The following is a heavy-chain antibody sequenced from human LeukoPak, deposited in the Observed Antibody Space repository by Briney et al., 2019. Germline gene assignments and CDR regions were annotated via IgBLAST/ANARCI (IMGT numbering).Heavy chain of an antibody. D-gene: IGHD6-13*01. Sequence: ASVKVSCKASGGTFSSYAISWVRQAPGQGLEWMGRIIPISGTANYAQKFQGRVTITTDESTSTAYMELSSLRSEDTAVYYCARDSGSSWYRNGGYYFDYWGQGTLVTVSS. CDR3: ARDSGSSWYRNGGYYFDY. CDR2: IIPISGTA. J-gene: IGHJ4*02. V-gene: IGHV1-69*05. CDR1: GGTFSSYA.